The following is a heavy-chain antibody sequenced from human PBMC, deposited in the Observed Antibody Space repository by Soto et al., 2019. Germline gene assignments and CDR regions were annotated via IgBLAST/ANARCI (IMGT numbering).Heavy chain of an antibody. J-gene: IGHJ6*02. CDR3: ARVDGTMVRGVLYYYYYYGMDV. V-gene: IGHV1-69*13. CDR1: GGTFSSYA. CDR2: IIPIFGTA. Sequence: ASVKVSCKASGGTFSSYAISWVRQAPGQGIEWMGGIIPIFGTANYAQKLQGRVTITADESTSTAYMELSSLRSEDTAVYYCARVDGTMVRGVLYYYYYYGMDVWGQGTTVTVSS. D-gene: IGHD3-10*01.